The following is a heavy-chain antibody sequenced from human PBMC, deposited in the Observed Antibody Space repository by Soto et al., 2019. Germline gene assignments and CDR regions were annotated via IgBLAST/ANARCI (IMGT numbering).Heavy chain of an antibody. Sequence: TLSLSCTVSGGFISSGGYYWSWLRQHPGTGLEWIGHISYSGSTYYNTSLKSRVTISVDTSRNQLSLIVSSVTAAGPAVYYCARGVLYRDEGTLLSGSS. J-gene: IGHJ4*01. CDR3: ARGVLY. D-gene: IGHD1-1*01. V-gene: IGHV4-31*03. CDR2: ISYSGST. CDR1: GGFISSGGYY.